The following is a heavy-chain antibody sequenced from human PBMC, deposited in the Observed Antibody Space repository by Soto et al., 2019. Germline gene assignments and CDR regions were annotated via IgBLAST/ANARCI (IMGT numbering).Heavy chain of an antibody. J-gene: IGHJ6*02. CDR1: GCSISIYY. CDR2: IYYSGST. D-gene: IGHD5-12*01. Sequence: SETLSLTCTVSGCSISIYYWSWIRQPPGKGLEWIGYIYYSGSTNYNPSLKSRVTISVDTSKNQFSLKLSSVTAADTAVYYCARQMRGATISIYYYGMDVWGQGTTVTVSS. CDR3: ARQMRGATISIYYYGMDV. V-gene: IGHV4-59*01.